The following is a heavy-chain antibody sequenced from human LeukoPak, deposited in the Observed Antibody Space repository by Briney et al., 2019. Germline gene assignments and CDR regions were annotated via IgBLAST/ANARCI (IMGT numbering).Heavy chain of an antibody. CDR1: GGSFSDYY. Sequence: KSSETLSLTCAVYGGSFSDYYWGWIRQPPGKGLEWIGQISHSGGTNYNPSLKSRVTISVDTSKNQFSLKLRSVTAADTAIYYCARRKRYYDTTGRNYFYYYLDVWGKGATVTISS. J-gene: IGHJ6*03. V-gene: IGHV4-34*01. CDR3: ARRKRYYDTTGRNYFYYYLDV. D-gene: IGHD3-22*01. CDR2: ISHSGGT.